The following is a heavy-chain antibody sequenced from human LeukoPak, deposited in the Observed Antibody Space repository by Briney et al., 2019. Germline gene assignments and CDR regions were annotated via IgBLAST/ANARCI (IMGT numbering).Heavy chain of an antibody. V-gene: IGHV3-74*01. CDR1: GFTFSSYW. Sequence: GGSLRLSCAASGFTFSSYWMHWVRQAPGKGLEWVSRINSDGSSTSYADSVKGRFTISRDNAKNTLYLQMNSLRAEDTAVYYCARIRRYYYYGMDVWGQGTTVTVSS. CDR2: INSDGSST. CDR3: ARIRRYYYYGMDV. J-gene: IGHJ6*02.